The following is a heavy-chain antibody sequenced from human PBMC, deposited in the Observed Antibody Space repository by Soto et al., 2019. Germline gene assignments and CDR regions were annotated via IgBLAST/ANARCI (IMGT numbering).Heavy chain of an antibody. J-gene: IGHJ4*02. CDR2: ISDRDGST. CDR1: GFSFSSFA. CDR3: ASRPPDVTYYGVFDY. V-gene: IGHV3-23*01. D-gene: IGHD4-17*01. Sequence: GGSLRLSCAASGFSFSSFAMSWVRQAPGKGLEWVSVISDRDGSTYFADSVKGRFTISRDDSKSTLYLQMNGLRGDDTAIYYCASRPPDVTYYGVFDYWGKGTQVTVSS.